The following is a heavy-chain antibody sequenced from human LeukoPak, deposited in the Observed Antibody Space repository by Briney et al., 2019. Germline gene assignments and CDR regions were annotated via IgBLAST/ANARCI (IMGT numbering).Heavy chain of an antibody. V-gene: IGHV1-2*06. CDR1: GYTITGYY. Sequence: GASVKVSCKASGYTITGYYMHWVRQAPGQGLEWMGRINPKSGGTNSAQKFQGRVTMTRDTSISTAYMELSRLRFDDTAVYYCARDRLGCGTTCYVTYQYYAMDVWGQGTTVTVSS. D-gene: IGHD2-2*01. CDR3: ARDRLGCGTTCYVTYQYYAMDV. CDR2: INPKSGGT. J-gene: IGHJ6*02.